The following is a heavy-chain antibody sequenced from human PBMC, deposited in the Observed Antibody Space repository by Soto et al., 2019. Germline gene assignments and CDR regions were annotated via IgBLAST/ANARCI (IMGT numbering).Heavy chain of an antibody. J-gene: IGHJ4*02. CDR1: EQTFITYG. D-gene: IGHD3-16*01. CDR2: IRTADNPI. Sequence: LRLTCGVGEQTFITYGVNWVSQAPGKGLEWVASIRTADNPIYYADSVKGRFTISIDYATNSPYLQMSSLRAEDTALYYWERNHHWGFDYWGEGTQVTGPS. CDR3: ERNHHWGFDY. V-gene: IGHV3-48*01.